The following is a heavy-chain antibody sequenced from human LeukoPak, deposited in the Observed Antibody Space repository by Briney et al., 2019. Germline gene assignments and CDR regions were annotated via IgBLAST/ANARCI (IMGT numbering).Heavy chain of an antibody. D-gene: IGHD3-3*02. CDR3: AREGAIRWFDP. J-gene: IGHJ5*02. V-gene: IGHV4-34*01. CDR1: GGSFSGYY. CDR2: INHSGST. Sequence: SETLSLTCAVYGGSFSGYYWSWIRQPPGKGLEWIGEINHSGSTNYNPSLKSRVTISVDTSKNQFSLKLSSVTAADTAVYYCAREGAIRWFDPWGQGTLATVSS.